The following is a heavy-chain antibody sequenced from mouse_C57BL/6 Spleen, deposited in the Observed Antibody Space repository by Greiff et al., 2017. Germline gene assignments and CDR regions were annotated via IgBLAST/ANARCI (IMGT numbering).Heavy chain of an antibody. CDR1: GFTFSDYG. Sequence: EVMLVESGGGLVKPGGSLKLSCAASGFTFSDYGMHWVRQAPEKGLEWVAYISSGSSTIYSADTVKGRFTISRDNAKNTLFMQITSLRSEDTAMYYWARNGNSAWFAYWGQGTLVTVSA. CDR2: ISSGSSTI. V-gene: IGHV5-17*01. CDR3: ARNGNSAWFAY. D-gene: IGHD2-1*01. J-gene: IGHJ3*01.